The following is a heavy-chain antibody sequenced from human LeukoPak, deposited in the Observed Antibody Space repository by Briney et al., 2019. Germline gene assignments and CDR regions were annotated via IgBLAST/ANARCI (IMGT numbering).Heavy chain of an antibody. D-gene: IGHD2-2*01. CDR2: ISGSGGST. CDR3: AKGTLNIVVVPAAPKVYYFDY. J-gene: IGHJ4*02. Sequence: GGSLRLSCAASEFTFSSYAMSWVRQAPGKGLEWVSAISGSGGSTYYADSVKGRFTISRDNSKNTLYLQMNSLRAEATAVYYCAKGTLNIVVVPAAPKVYYFDYWGQGTLVTVSS. CDR1: EFTFSSYA. V-gene: IGHV3-23*01.